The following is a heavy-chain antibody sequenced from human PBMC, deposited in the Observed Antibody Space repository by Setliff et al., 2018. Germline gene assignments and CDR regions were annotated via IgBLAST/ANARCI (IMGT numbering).Heavy chain of an antibody. CDR1: GGSISSHY. CDR3: TKGRVGLAARAGY. Sequence: PSETLSLTCTVSGGSISSHYWNWIRQPPGKGLEWIGRIYASGSTEYNPSLGSRVTISVDTSRNQFSLQLSSVTSADTAIYYCTKGRVGLAARAGYWGQGTLVTVSS. D-gene: IGHD1-26*01. V-gene: IGHV4-4*08. J-gene: IGHJ4*02. CDR2: IYASGST.